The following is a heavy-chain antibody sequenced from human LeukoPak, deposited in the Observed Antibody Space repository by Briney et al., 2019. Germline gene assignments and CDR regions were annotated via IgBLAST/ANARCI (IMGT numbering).Heavy chain of an antibody. J-gene: IGHJ4*02. V-gene: IGHV4-34*01. CDR1: GGSFSGYY. CDR3: ARGRIRSSFFDY. CDR2: INHSGST. Sequence: PSETLSLTCAVYGGSFSGYYWSWIRQPPGKGLEWIGEINHSGSTNYNLSLKSRVTISVDTSKNQFSLKLSSVTAADTAVYYCARGRIRSSFFDYWGQGTLVTVSS. D-gene: IGHD2-15*01.